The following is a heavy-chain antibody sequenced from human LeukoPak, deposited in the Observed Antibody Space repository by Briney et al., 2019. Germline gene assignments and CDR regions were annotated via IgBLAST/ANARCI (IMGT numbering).Heavy chain of an antibody. Sequence: PSQTLSLTCTVSGGSISSGDYYWSWIRQPPGKGLEWIGCIYYSGSTYYNPSLKSRVTISVDTSRNQFSLKLSSVTAADTAVYYCARVPSYCTGGSCYTQYYFDYWGQGTLVTVSS. D-gene: IGHD2-15*01. CDR3: ARVPSYCTGGSCYTQYYFDY. CDR2: IYYSGST. J-gene: IGHJ4*02. CDR1: GGSISSGDYY. V-gene: IGHV4-30-4*08.